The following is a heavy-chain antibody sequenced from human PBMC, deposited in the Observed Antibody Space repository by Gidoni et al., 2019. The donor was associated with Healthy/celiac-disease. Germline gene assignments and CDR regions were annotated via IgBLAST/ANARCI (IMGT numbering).Heavy chain of an antibody. CDR2: IYYSGST. CDR1: GGSISSSSYY. J-gene: IGHJ3*02. V-gene: IGHV4-39*01. D-gene: IGHD3-3*01. CDR3: ARHNYDFWSGTDAFDI. Sequence: QLQLQESGTGLVKPSETLSLTCTVSGGSISSSSYYWGWLRQPPGKGLEWIGSIYYSGSTYYNPSLKSRVTISVDTSKNQFSLKLSSVTAADTAVYYCARHNYDFWSGTDAFDIWGQGTMVTVSS.